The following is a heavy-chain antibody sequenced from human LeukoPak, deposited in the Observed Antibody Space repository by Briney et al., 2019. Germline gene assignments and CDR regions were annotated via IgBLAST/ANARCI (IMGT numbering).Heavy chain of an antibody. CDR1: GFSFGNYA. D-gene: IGHD2-21*01. CDR3: VKDPRDTYGTNWFVS. CDR2: ISGTGGAT. Sequence: PGGSLRLSCVASGFSFGNYAMSWVRQAPGKGLQWVSRISGTGGATWYAGFARDRFTISRDNSKKAPYLQMSGLRVEDTAMYYCVKDPRDTYGTNWFVSWGQGTLLIVSS. J-gene: IGHJ5*01. V-gene: IGHV3-23*01.